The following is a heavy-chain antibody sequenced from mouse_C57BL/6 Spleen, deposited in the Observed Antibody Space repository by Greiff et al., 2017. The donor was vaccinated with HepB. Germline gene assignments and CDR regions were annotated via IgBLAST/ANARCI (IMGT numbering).Heavy chain of an antibody. D-gene: IGHD1-1*01. J-gene: IGHJ1*03. CDR1: GFSLTSYA. CDR3: ARTRGYYGSTDWYFDV. CDR2: IWTGGGT. Sequence: VKLVESGPGLVAPSQSLSITCTVSGFSLTSYAISWVRQPPGKGLEWLGVIWTGGGTNYNSALKSRLSISKDNSKSQVFLKMNSLQTDDTARYYCARTRGYYGSTDWYFDVWGTGTTVTVSS. V-gene: IGHV2-9-1*01.